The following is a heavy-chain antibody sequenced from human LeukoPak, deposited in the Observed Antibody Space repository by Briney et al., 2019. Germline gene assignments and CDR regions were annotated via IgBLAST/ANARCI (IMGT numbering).Heavy chain of an antibody. V-gene: IGHV3-48*01. J-gene: IGHJ4*02. D-gene: IGHD1-26*01. CDR1: GFTFSTYS. Sequence: TGGSLRLSCAASGFTFSTYSMSWVRQAPGKGLEWISYISGGSGTIYFADSVKGRFTISRDNARNSLYLQLNSLRAEDTAVYFCARVTVGATADYFDSWGQGPLVTVSS. CDR3: ARVTVGATADYFDS. CDR2: ISGGSGTI.